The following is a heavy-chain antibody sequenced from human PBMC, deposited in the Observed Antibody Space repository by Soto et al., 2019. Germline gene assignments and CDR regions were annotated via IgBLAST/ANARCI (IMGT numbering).Heavy chain of an antibody. J-gene: IGHJ6*02. Sequence: QVQLQESGPGLVKPSQTLSLTCTVSGGSIYRNGYYWSWIRQHPGEGLEWIGYIYYSGSTYYNPSLKSRLTISVDTSKNQFSLKLSSVTAADTAIYYCAGGSSNYYYYGVDVWGQGTTVTVSS. D-gene: IGHD6-13*01. V-gene: IGHV4-31*03. CDR2: IYYSGST. CDR3: AGGSSNYYYYGVDV. CDR1: GGSIYRNGYY.